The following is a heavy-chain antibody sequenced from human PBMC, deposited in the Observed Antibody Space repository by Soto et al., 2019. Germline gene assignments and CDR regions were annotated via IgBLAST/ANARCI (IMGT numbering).Heavy chain of an antibody. J-gene: IGHJ4*02. CDR2: ISSSSSYI. Sequence: GALRLSCAASGFTFSSYSMNWVRQAPGKGLEWVSSISSSSSYIYYADSVKGRFTISRDNAKNSLYLQMNSLRAEDTAVYCCARDLSHNLYCSGGSCYSNHFDYWGQGTLVTVSS. CDR1: GFTFSSYS. CDR3: ARDLSHNLYCSGGSCYSNHFDY. D-gene: IGHD2-15*01. V-gene: IGHV3-21*01.